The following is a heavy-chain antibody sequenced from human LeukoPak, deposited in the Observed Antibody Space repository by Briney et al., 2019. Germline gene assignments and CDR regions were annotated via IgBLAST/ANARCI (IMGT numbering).Heavy chain of an antibody. CDR3: ARLISSWSAGLDY. J-gene: IGHJ4*02. V-gene: IGHV5-10-1*01. D-gene: IGHD6-13*01. CDR2: IDPSDSYT. CDR1: GYSFTSYW. Sequence: GESLKISCKGSGYSFTSYWISWVRQMPGKGLEWMGRIDPSDSYTNYSPSFQGHVTISADKSISTAYLQWSSLKASDTAMYDRARLISSWSAGLDYWGQGTLVTVSS.